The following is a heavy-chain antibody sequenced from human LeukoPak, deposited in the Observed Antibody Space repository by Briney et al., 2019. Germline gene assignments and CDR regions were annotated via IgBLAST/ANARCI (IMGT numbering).Heavy chain of an antibody. CDR1: GGSMGSYY. CDR3: SRGHNWNDWFDA. CDR2: IHGSGIS. J-gene: IGHJ5*02. Sequence: PSETLSLTCSVSGGSMGSYYWTWIRQPAGKGLEWIGRIHGSGISNYNPSLKSRVTMSLDTSKNEFSLKVASVTAADTAVYYCSRGHNWNDWFDAWGQGTLVTVSS. D-gene: IGHD1-20*01. V-gene: IGHV4-4*07.